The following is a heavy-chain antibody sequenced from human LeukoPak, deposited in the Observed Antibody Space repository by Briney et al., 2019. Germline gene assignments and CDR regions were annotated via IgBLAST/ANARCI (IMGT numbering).Heavy chain of an antibody. CDR3: ERDAFLSGSLSPIDY. V-gene: IGHV1-46*04. J-gene: IGHJ4*02. CDR1: GYTFTNYY. D-gene: IGHD5-12*01. Sequence: ASLKVSCKASGYTFTNYYMHWVRQAPGQGLEWMGIINTSGGSTNSAETVQGRVTMSRDTSTSTRYMEMSSLRSEDTALCYCERDAFLSGSLSPIDYWGQGTLVTVSS. CDR2: INTSGGST.